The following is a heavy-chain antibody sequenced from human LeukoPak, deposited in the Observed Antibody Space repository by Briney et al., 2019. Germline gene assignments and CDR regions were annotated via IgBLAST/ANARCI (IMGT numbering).Heavy chain of an antibody. Sequence: VASVKVSCKASGYTFTSYAMHWVRQAPGQRLEWMGWINAGNGNTKYSQKFQGRVTITRDTSASTAYMELSRLRSDDTAVYYCARGRIYSSSALPAGYWGQGTLVTVSS. D-gene: IGHD6-6*01. J-gene: IGHJ4*02. V-gene: IGHV1-3*01. CDR3: ARGRIYSSSALPAGY. CDR1: GYTFTSYA. CDR2: INAGNGNT.